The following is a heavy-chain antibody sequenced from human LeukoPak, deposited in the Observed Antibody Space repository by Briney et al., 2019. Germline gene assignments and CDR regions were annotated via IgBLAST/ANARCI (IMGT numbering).Heavy chain of an antibody. CDR3: AKAAVAAYFYYYGMDV. V-gene: IGHV3-23*01. CDR2: ITDKGANT. Sequence: GGSLRLSCAVPGFSFSAYDMNWVRQAPGKGLEWVSTITDKGANTYYADSVKGRFTISRDNSKNTLYLQMNSLRAEDTAVYYCAKAAVAAYFYYYGMDVWGQGTTVTVSS. CDR1: GFSFSAYD. J-gene: IGHJ6*02. D-gene: IGHD6-19*01.